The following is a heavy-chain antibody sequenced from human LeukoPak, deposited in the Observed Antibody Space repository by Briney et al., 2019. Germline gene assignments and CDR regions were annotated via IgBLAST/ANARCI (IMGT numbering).Heavy chain of an antibody. CDR3: AGDFYSSGKGAFDI. J-gene: IGHJ3*02. CDR2: INPKSGGT. CDR1: GGTFSSYA. D-gene: IGHD3-22*01. V-gene: IGHV1-2*02. Sequence: GSSVKVSCKASGGTFSSYAISWVRKAPGQGLEWMGWINPKSGGTKYAQKFQGRVTMTRDTPISTVYMELSSLRSDDTALYYCAGDFYSSGKGAFDIWGQGTMVTVSS.